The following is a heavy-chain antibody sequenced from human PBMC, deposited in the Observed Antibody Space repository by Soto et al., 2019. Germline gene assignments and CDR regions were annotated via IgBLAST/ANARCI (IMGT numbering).Heavy chain of an antibody. J-gene: IGHJ6*03. Sequence: GSLRLSCAASGFTFSNAWMSWVRQAPGKGLEWVGRIKSKTDGGTTDYAAPVKGRFTISRDDSKNTLYLQMNSLKTEDTAVYYCTTPYSSSWYYYYYYMDVWGKGTTVTVSS. CDR2: IKSKTDGGTT. CDR1: GFTFSNAW. V-gene: IGHV3-15*01. CDR3: TTPYSSSWYYYYYYMDV. D-gene: IGHD6-13*01.